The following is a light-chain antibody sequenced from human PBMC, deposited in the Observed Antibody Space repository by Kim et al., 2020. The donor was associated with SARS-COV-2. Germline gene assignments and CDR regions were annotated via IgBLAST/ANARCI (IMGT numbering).Light chain of an antibody. CDR2: DVR. CDR1: SSAVGGYSD. CDR3: SSYTSSSTYV. Sequence: GQSMTMSCTGTSSAVGGYSDVSWYQQHPGKAPKLRIYDVRKRPSGVSSRFSGSKSGSTASLTISRLQAEDEADYYCSSYTSSSTYVFGTGTKVTVL. V-gene: IGLV2-14*04. J-gene: IGLJ1*01.